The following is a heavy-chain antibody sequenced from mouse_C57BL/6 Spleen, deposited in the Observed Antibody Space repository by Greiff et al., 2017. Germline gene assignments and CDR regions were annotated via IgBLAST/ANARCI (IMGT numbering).Heavy chain of an antibody. Sequence: QVTLKVSGPGILQPSQSLCLTCSFSGFSLSTFGMGVGWLRQPSGKGLEWLAHIWWDDDKYYNPALKSRLTITKDTAKNQVFLKIANVDTADTATYYCARIETTVVEGYWYFDVWGTGTTVTVST. CDR3: ARIETTVVEGYWYFDV. V-gene: IGHV8-8*01. D-gene: IGHD1-1*01. CDR2: IWWDDDK. CDR1: GFSLSTFGMG. J-gene: IGHJ1*03.